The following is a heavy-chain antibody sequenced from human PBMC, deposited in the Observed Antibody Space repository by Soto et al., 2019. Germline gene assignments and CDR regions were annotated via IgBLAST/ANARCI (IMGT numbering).Heavy chain of an antibody. D-gene: IGHD6-13*01. Sequence: EVPLVESGGGLVQPGGSLRLSCAVSGFTFSNYYMQWVRQGPGKGLVYVARIDFDGRSTVHADSVKGRFTISRDNATNTLYLQMNSLGAEDTGVYYCARGGSTSWLRALDLWGQGTLVTVSS. CDR3: ARGGSTSWLRALDL. CDR1: GFTFSNYY. J-gene: IGHJ5*02. CDR2: IDFDGRST. V-gene: IGHV3-74*01.